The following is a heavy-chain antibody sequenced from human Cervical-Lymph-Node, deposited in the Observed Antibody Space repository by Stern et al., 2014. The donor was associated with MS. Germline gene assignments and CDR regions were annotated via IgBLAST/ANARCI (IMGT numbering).Heavy chain of an antibody. D-gene: IGHD6-19*01. J-gene: IGHJ4*02. Sequence: EVQLVESGAEVKKPGESLTISCQGSGYSFTSHWIGWVRQMPGKGLEWMGVIYPGDSDARYSPSFQGQVTISADKSISTAYLQWSSLKASDTAMYYCATSSSGWYSSFDFWGQGTLVAVSS. CDR3: ATSSSGWYSSFDF. V-gene: IGHV5-51*01. CDR2: IYPGDSDA. CDR1: GYSFTSHW.